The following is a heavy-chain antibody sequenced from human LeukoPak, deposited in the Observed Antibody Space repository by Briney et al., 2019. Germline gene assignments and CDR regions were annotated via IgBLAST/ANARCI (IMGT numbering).Heavy chain of an antibody. CDR3: AKNTWELLQ. D-gene: IGHD1-26*01. Sequence: SETLSLTCTVSGVSISSYYWSWLRQPPGKGLEWIGYIYYSGSTNYNPSLKSRVTICVDTSKNQFSLKLSSVAAADTAVYYCAKNTWELLQWGQGTLVTVSS. CDR2: IYYSGST. CDR1: GVSISSYY. J-gene: IGHJ4*02. V-gene: IGHV4-59*01.